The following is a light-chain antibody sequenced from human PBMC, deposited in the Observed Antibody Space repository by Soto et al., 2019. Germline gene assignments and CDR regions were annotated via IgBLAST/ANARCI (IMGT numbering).Light chain of an antibody. CDR3: HQYNSWPRGT. Sequence: EIVMTQSPDTLSVSPGERATLSCRASQSIRGNLAWYQQKPGQAPRLLIYDASTGATGIPDRFSASGSGTEFTLTISSLQSEDSAVYYCHQYNSWPRGTFGPGTKVEIK. J-gene: IGKJ3*01. V-gene: IGKV3-15*01. CDR1: QSIRGN. CDR2: DAS.